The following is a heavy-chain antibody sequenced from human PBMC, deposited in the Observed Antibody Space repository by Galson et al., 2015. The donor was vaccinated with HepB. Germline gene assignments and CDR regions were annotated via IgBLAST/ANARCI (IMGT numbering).Heavy chain of an antibody. CDR2: IYSGGST. Sequence: SLRLSCAASGFTVSSNYMSWVRQAPGKGLEWVSVIYSGGSTYYADSVKGRFTISRDNSKNTLYLQMNSLRAEDTAVYYCARGSSSWYSGWFDPWGQGTLVTVSS. V-gene: IGHV3-66*01. J-gene: IGHJ5*02. CDR3: ARGSSSWYSGWFDP. D-gene: IGHD6-13*01. CDR1: GFTVSSNY.